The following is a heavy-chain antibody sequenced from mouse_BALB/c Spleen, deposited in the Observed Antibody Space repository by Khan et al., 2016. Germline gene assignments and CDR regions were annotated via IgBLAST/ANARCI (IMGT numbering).Heavy chain of an antibody. D-gene: IGHD4-1*01. CDR3: ARGTGTDWFAY. CDR1: GFNIKDTY. Sequence: VQLKESGAELVKPGASVKLSCTASGFNIKDTYMHWVKQRPEQGLEWIGRIDPANGNTKYDPKFQGKATITADTSSNTAYLQLSSLTSEDTAVYYCARGTGTDWFAYWGQGTLVTVSA. J-gene: IGHJ3*01. V-gene: IGHV14-3*02. CDR2: IDPANGNT.